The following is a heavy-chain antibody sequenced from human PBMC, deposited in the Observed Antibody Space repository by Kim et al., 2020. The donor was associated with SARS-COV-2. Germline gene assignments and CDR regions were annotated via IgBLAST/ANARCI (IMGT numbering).Heavy chain of an antibody. CDR2: IIPILGIA. CDR3: AREETEDGGNSLYYYYYYMDV. CDR1: GGTFSSYA. J-gene: IGHJ6*03. D-gene: IGHD2-21*02. V-gene: IGHV1-69*04. Sequence: SVKVSCKASGGTFSSYAISWVRQAPGQGLEWMGRIIPILGIANYAQKFQGRVTITADKSTSTAYMELSSLRSEDTAVYYCAREETEDGGNSLYYYYYYMDVWGKGTTVTVSS.